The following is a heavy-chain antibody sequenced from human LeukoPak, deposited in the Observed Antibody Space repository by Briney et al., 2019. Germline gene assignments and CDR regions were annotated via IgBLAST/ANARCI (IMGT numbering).Heavy chain of an antibody. CDR1: AFSVISNY. CDR2: IYSGANT. CDR3: VSHSDPLTNYSFDY. Sequence: GRSLRLSCAPSAFSVISNYMSSVRQAPGKGLEWGSIIYSGANTYYADSVRGRFTISRDSSKNTVSLQLSSLRADDTAVYYCVSHSDPLTNYSFDYWGQGTLVTVSS. J-gene: IGHJ4*02. D-gene: IGHD3-9*01. V-gene: IGHV3-53*01.